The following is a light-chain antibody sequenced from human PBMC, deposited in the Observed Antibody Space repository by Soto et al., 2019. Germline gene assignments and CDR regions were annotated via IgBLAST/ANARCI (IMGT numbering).Light chain of an antibody. J-gene: IGLJ1*01. CDR2: DVS. CDR1: SSDVGGYNF. CDR3: SSYRDSSTPDG. V-gene: IGLV2-14*01. Sequence: QSVLTQPASVSGSPGQSITISCTGTSSDVGGYNFVSWYQQHPGKAPKLMIYDVSNRPSGVSSRFSGSKYGNTASLTISGLQAEDEADYYCSSYRDSSTPDGFGSGTKVTVL.